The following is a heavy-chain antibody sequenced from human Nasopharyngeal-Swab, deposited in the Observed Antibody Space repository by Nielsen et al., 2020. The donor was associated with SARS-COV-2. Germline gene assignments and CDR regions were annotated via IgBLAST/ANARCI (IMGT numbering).Heavy chain of an antibody. CDR2: IIPIFGTT. CDR3: ARKVLEGYYYGMDV. V-gene: IGHV1-69*06. CDR1: GGTFSSYA. Sequence: SVKVSCKASGGTFSSYAISWVRQAPGQGLEWMGGIIPIFGTTNYAQKFQGRVTITADKSTSTAYMELSSLRSEDTAVYYCARKVLEGYYYGMDVWGQGTTVTVSS. J-gene: IGHJ6*02. D-gene: IGHD3-3*01.